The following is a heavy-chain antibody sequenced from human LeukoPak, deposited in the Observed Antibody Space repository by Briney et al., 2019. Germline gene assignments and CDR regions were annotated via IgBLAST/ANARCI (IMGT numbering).Heavy chain of an antibody. CDR2: FDPEDGET. CDR1: GYTLTELS. Sequence: ASVKVSCKVSGYTLTELSMHWVRQAPGKGLEWIGGFDPEDGETIYAQKFQGRVTMTEDTSTDTAYMELSSLRSEDTAVYYCATADSSGYYYVDYWGQGTLVTVSS. J-gene: IGHJ4*02. D-gene: IGHD3-22*01. CDR3: ATADSSGYYYVDY. V-gene: IGHV1-24*01.